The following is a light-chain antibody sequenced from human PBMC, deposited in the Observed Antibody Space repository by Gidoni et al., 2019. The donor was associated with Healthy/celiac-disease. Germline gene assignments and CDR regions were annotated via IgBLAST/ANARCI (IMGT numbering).Light chain of an antibody. Sequence: QSALTQPAAVSGSPGQSITISCTGTSSDVGGYNYVSWYQQHPGKAPKLMIYDVSKRPSGVSNRFSGSKSGNTASLTISGLQAEGEADYYCSSNTSSSTVVFGGGTKLTVL. V-gene: IGLV2-14*01. CDR2: DVS. CDR1: SSDVGGYNY. J-gene: IGLJ2*01. CDR3: SSNTSSSTVV.